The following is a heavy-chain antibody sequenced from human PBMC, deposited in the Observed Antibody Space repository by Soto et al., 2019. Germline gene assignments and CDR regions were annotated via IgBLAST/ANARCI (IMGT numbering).Heavy chain of an antibody. CDR1: GFTFSDYY. CDR3: ASHYGDYEFDY. Sequence: LRLSCAASGFTFSDYYMSWIRQAPGKGLEWVSYISSSSSYTNYADSVKGRFAISRDNAKNSLYLQMNSLRAEDTAVYYCASHYGDYEFDYWGQGALVTVSS. CDR2: ISSSSSYT. V-gene: IGHV3-11*03. J-gene: IGHJ4*02. D-gene: IGHD4-17*01.